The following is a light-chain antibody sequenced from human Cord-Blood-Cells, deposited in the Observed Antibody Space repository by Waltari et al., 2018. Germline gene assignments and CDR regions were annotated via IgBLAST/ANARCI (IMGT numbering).Light chain of an antibody. CDR3: QQYGSSPYT. CDR2: GAS. CDR1: QVVCSSY. J-gene: IGKJ2*01. V-gene: IGKV3-20*01. Sequence: CLANQVVCSSYFAWYQQKPGQDPRLLIYGASSRATDIPDRFSGSGSGTDFTLTISRLEPEDFAVYYCQQYGSSPYTFGQGTKLEIK.